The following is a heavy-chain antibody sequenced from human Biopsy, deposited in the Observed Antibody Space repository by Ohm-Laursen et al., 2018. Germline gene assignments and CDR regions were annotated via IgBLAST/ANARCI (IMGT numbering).Heavy chain of an antibody. CDR2: ISWSSDGI. D-gene: IGHD3-22*01. J-gene: IGHJ3*02. CDR1: GFRFDNTG. Sequence: SLRLSCTASGFRFDNTGMHWVRQGPGKGLGWVAGISWSSDGITYAKSVTGRFTISRDNGENSLYLQMNSLRPEDTALYYCTKNTQWEGSGYLDAFHIWGHGAMVTVSS. V-gene: IGHV3-9*01. CDR3: TKNTQWEGSGYLDAFHI.